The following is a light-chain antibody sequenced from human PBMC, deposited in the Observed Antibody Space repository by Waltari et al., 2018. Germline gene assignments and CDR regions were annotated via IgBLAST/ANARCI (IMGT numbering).Light chain of an antibody. CDR1: QSISSW. CDR2: DAS. J-gene: IGKJ1*01. CDR3: QQYNSYSPV. Sequence: DIQMTQSPSTLSASVGYRVTITCRASQSISSWLAWYQQKPGKAPKLLIYDASSLESGVPSRFSGSGSGTEFTLTISSLQPDDFATYYCQQYNSYSPVFGQGTKVEIK. V-gene: IGKV1-5*01.